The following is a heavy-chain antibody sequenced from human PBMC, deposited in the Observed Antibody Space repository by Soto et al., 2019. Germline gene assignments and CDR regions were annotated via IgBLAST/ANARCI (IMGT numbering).Heavy chain of an antibody. CDR3: ARGGPRRGIAVAF. V-gene: IGHV4-34*01. CDR1: GGSISSYY. CDR2: INHSGST. D-gene: IGHD6-19*01. Sequence: TLSLTCTVSGGSISSYYWSWIRQPPGKGLEWIGEINHSGSTNYNPSLKSRVTISVDSSKNQFSLKLSSVTVADTAVYYCARGGPRRGIAVAFWGQGTLVTVSS. J-gene: IGHJ4*02.